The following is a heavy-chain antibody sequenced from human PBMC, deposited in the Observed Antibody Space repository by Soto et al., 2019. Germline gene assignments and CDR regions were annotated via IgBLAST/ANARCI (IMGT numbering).Heavy chain of an antibody. CDR1: GDTFNFYT. V-gene: IGHV1-69*02. J-gene: IGHJ4*02. CDR3: ATSYGSGSRPFDY. D-gene: IGHD3-10*01. Sequence: QVQLVQSGAEVKKPGSSVKVSCKASGDTFNFYTISWVRQAPGQGLEWMGRFIPMLGMSNYAQKFQDRVTIIADKSTSTAYMQLSSLRSEDTAIYYCATSYGSGSRPFDYWGQGTLVTVSS. CDR2: FIPMLGMS.